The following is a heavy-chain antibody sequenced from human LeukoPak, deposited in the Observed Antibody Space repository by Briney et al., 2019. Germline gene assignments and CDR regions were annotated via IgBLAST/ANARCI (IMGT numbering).Heavy chain of an antibody. D-gene: IGHD4-23*01. CDR1: GFTFSSYA. Sequence: GGSLRLSCAASGFTFSSYAMSWVRQAPGKGLEWVSAISGSGGSTYYADSVKGRFTISRENSKNTLYLQMNSLRAEDTAVYFCARDGDTVLTRGYYYYLDVWGKGTTVTVSS. CDR3: ARDGDTVLTRGYYYYLDV. CDR2: ISGSGGST. V-gene: IGHV3-23*01. J-gene: IGHJ6*03.